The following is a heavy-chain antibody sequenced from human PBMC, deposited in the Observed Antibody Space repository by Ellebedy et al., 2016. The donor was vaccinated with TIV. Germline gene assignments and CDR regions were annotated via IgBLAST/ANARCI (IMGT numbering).Heavy chain of an antibody. CDR3: ATDGSYGDYRSPTHAFVF. D-gene: IGHD4-17*01. Sequence: GGSLRLSCSASGFNFGDYSMSWFRQAPGKGLEWVSAISGGSGDNTYYADSVKGRFTISRDNSKNTLYLQMNSLRAEDTAVYYCATDGSYGDYRSPTHAFVFWGQGTLVTVSS. J-gene: IGHJ3*01. V-gene: IGHV3-23*01. CDR2: ISGGSGDNT. CDR1: GFNFGDYS.